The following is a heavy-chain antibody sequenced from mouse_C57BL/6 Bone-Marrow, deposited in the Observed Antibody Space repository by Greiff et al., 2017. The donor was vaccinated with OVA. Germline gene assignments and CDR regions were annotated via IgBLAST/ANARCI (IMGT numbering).Heavy chain of an antibody. CDR1: GYSFTDYN. CDR2: INPNYGTT. V-gene: IGHV1-39*01. Sequence: VHVKQSGPELVKPGASVKISCKASGYSFTDYNMNWVKQSNGKSLEWIGVINPNYGTTSYNQKFKGKATLTVDQSSSTAYMQLNSLTSEDSAVYYCARVRPLDSSGYDFDYWGQGTTLTVSS. D-gene: IGHD3-2*02. J-gene: IGHJ2*01. CDR3: ARVRPLDSSGYDFDY.